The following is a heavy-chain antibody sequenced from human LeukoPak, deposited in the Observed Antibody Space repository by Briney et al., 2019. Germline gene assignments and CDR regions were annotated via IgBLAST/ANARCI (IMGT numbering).Heavy chain of an antibody. Sequence: ASVKVSCKASGYTFTSYYMHWVRQAPGQGLEWMGWINPNSGGTNYAQKFQGRVTMTRDTSISTAYMELSRLRSDDTAVYYCTTRPLGSCSGNSCQGLDYWGQGTLVTVSS. D-gene: IGHD2-2*01. V-gene: IGHV1-2*02. CDR2: INPNSGGT. J-gene: IGHJ4*02. CDR1: GYTFTSYY. CDR3: TTRPLGSCSGNSCQGLDY.